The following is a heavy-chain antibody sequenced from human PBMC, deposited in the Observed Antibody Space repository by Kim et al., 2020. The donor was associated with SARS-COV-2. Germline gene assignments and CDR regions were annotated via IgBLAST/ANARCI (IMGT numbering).Heavy chain of an antibody. CDR3: AALLPGAAGHTGGIDY. CDR1: GGSISSYY. D-gene: IGHD1-26*01. Sequence: SETLSLTCTVSGGSISSYYWSWIRQPPGKGLEWIGYIYYSGSTNYNPSLKSRVTISVDTSKNQFSLKLSSVTAADTAVYYCAALLPGAAGHTGGIDYWGQGTLVTVSS. J-gene: IGHJ4*02. V-gene: IGHV4-59*01. CDR2: IYYSGST.